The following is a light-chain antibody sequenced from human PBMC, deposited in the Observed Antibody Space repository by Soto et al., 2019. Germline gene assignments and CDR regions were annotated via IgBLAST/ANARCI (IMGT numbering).Light chain of an antibody. CDR3: ATWDDRLSAYV. CDR1: SSNIGTYY. CDR2: RNG. J-gene: IGLJ1*01. V-gene: IGLV1-47*01. Sequence: QSVLTQPPSASGTPGQRVTISCSGSSSNIGTYYVDWYQQLPGTAPKLLIHRNGQRPSGVPDRFSGSKSGTSASLAISGLRSEDEDDYYCATWDDRLSAYVIGAGTKVTVL.